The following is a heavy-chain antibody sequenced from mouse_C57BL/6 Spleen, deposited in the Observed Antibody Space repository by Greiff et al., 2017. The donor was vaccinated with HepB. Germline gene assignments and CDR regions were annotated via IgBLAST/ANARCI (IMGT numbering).Heavy chain of an antibody. D-gene: IGHD1-1*01. Sequence: QVQLQLSGPELVKPGASVKLSCKASGYTFTSYDINWVKQRPGQGLEWIGWIYPRDGSTKYNEKFKGKATLTVDTSSSTAYMELHSLTSEDSAVYFCARGYGSRRWYFDVWGTGTTVTVSS. V-gene: IGHV1-85*01. CDR3: ARGYGSRRWYFDV. CDR1: GYTFTSYD. J-gene: IGHJ1*03. CDR2: IYPRDGST.